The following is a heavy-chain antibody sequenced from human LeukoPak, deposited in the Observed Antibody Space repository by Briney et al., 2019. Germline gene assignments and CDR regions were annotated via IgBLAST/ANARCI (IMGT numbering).Heavy chain of an antibody. CDR1: GGSISSSSYY. Sequence: SETLSLTCTVSGGSISSSSYYWGWIRQPPGKGLEWIGSIYYSGSTYYNPSLKSRVTISVDTSKNQFSLKLSSVTAADTAVYYCARGRIAVAGTTSFFDYWGQGTLVTVSS. CDR2: IYYSGST. CDR3: ARGRIAVAGTTSFFDY. D-gene: IGHD6-19*01. V-gene: IGHV4-39*01. J-gene: IGHJ4*02.